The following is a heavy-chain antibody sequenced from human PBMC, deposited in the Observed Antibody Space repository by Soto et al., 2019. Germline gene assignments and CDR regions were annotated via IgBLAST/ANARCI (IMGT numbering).Heavy chain of an antibody. CDR3: ARGPSGDKVDS. J-gene: IGHJ4*02. D-gene: IGHD7-27*01. CDR1: GGSISTVNYW. V-gene: IGHV4-30-4*01. Sequence: PSETLSLTCNVSGGSISTVNYWWSWIRQSPNMGLEWIGQIYNCGSTYNNPSLESRVTMSVDTSKNQLSLTLSSVSAADTAVYYCARGPSGDKVDSWGQGTLVTSPQ. CDR2: IYNCGST.